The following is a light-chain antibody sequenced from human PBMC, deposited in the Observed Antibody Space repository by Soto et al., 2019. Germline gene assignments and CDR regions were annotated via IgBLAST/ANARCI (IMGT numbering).Light chain of an antibody. CDR1: SSNIGSNY. Sequence: QSVLTQPPSASGTPGQRDTISCSGSSSNIGSNYVYWYQQLPGTAPKLLIYRNNQRPSGVPDRFSGSKSGTSASLAISGLRSEDEADYYCAAWDDSLRGGVFGGGTKLTVL. J-gene: IGLJ3*02. CDR2: RNN. V-gene: IGLV1-47*01. CDR3: AAWDDSLRGGV.